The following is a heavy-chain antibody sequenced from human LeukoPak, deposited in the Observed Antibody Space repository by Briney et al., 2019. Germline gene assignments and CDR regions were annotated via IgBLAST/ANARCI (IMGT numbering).Heavy chain of an antibody. V-gene: IGHV4-61*01. J-gene: IGHJ4*02. D-gene: IGHD3-22*01. CDR2: IQYSGST. Sequence: PSETLSLTCTVSGDSVSGISFYWSWIRQPPGKGLQYIGYIQYSGSTNYNPSLKSRVTISVDTSKNQFSLKLSSVTAADTAVYYCARYYDSSGYWSTPHFDYWGRGTLVTVSS. CDR1: GDSVSGISFY. CDR3: ARYYDSSGYWSTPHFDY.